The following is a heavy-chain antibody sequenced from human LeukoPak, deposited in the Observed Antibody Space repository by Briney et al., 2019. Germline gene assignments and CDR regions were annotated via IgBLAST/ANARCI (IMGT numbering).Heavy chain of an antibody. V-gene: IGHV4-4*07. CDR2: IYSSGTT. CDR1: AGSISSYY. J-gene: IGHJ5*02. Sequence: PSETLSLTCTVSAGSISSYYWNWLRQSAGKGLEWIGRIYSSGTTYYKPSLKSRVTMSVDTSKSQFSLKLSFGTAATTAFYYVARGGYYGSGNDFRFDPWGQGTLVTVSS. CDR3: ARGGYYGSGNDFRFDP. D-gene: IGHD3-10*01.